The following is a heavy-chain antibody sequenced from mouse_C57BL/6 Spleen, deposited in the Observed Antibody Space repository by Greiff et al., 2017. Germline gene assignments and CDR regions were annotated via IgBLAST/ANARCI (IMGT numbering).Heavy chain of an antibody. V-gene: IGHV1-53*01. CDR2: INPSNGGT. D-gene: IGHD6-1*01. CDR3: ARGRGEPPLDY. CDR1: GYTFTSYW. Sequence: QVQLQQPGTELVKPGASVKLSCTASGYTFTSYWMHWVKQRPGQGLEWIGNINPSNGGTNYNAKFTSKATLTVDKSSSTAYMQLSSLTSEDAAVYYGARGRGEPPLDYWGQGTTLTVSS. J-gene: IGHJ2*01.